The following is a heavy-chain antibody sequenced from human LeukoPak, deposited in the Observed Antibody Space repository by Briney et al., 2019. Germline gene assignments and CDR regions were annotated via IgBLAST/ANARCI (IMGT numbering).Heavy chain of an antibody. J-gene: IGHJ4*02. V-gene: IGHV4-34*01. D-gene: IGHD1-26*01. Sequence: PSETLSLTCAVYGGSFSGYYWSWIRQPPGKGLEWIWEINHSGSTNYNPSLKSRVTISVDTSKNQFSLKLSSVTAADTAVYYCARGRGSGSYYAGWANYFDYWGQGTLVTVSS. CDR3: ARGRGSGSYYAGWANYFDY. CDR2: INHSGST. CDR1: GGSFSGYY.